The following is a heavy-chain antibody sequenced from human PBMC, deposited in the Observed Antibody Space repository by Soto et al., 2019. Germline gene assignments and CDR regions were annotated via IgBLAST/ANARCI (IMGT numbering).Heavy chain of an antibody. CDR1: GGSFSGYY. J-gene: IGHJ4*02. CDR3: ARATKQWLVLGGFDY. Sequence: QVQLQQWGAGLLKPSETLSLTCAVYGGSFSGYYWSWIRQPPGKGLEWIGEINHSGSTNYNPSLKSRVTISVHTSKSQFSLKLSSVTAAAAAVYYCARATKQWLVLGGFDYWGQGTLVTVSS. CDR2: INHSGST. V-gene: IGHV4-34*01. D-gene: IGHD6-19*01.